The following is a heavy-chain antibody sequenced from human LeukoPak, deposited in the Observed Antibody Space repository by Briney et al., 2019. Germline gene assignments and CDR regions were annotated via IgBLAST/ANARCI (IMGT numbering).Heavy chain of an antibody. Sequence: PGESLRLSCAASGFTFSSYWMSWVRQAPGKGLEWVANIKQDGSEKYYVDSVKGRFTISRDNAKNSLYLQMNSLRAEDTAVYYCARRRDSGSLQHFDYWGQGTLVTVSS. CDR2: IKQDGSEK. D-gene: IGHD1-26*01. J-gene: IGHJ4*02. V-gene: IGHV3-7*03. CDR3: ARRRDSGSLQHFDY. CDR1: GFTFSSYW.